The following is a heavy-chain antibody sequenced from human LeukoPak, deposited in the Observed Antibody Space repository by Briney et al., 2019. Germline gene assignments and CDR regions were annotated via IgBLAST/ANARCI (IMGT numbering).Heavy chain of an antibody. CDR3: ARGRFTFDY. Sequence: GGSLRLSCAASGFTFSSYWMTWVRQAPGKGLEWVANIKQDGSEKSYVDSVKGRFTISRDNAKNSVYLQMNSLRAEDTAVYYCARGRFTFDYWGQGTLVTVSS. D-gene: IGHD3-3*01. V-gene: IGHV3-7*01. CDR2: IKQDGSEK. J-gene: IGHJ4*02. CDR1: GFTFSSYW.